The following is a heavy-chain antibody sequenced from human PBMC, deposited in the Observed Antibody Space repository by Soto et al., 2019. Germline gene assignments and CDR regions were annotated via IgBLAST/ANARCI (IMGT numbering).Heavy chain of an antibody. D-gene: IGHD6-19*01. Sequence: GGSLRLSCAASGFTFSGYAMSWVRQAPGKGLEWVSAINSGGTTYYAVSVKGRFTISRDNSKNALYLQMNSLTAEDTALYYCAKGSPISVAGTTWGQGTLVTVSS. V-gene: IGHV3-23*01. CDR2: INSGGTT. CDR1: GFTFSGYA. J-gene: IGHJ5*02. CDR3: AKGSPISVAGTT.